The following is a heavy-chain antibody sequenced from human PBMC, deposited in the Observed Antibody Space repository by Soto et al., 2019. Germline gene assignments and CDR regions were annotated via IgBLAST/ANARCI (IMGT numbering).Heavy chain of an antibody. CDR2: IYYSGST. CDR1: GGYIRTYY. D-gene: IGHD2-15*01. J-gene: IGHJ4*02. V-gene: IGHV4-59*01. Sequence: PSETLSLTCTVSGGYIRTYYWSWIRQPPGKGLEWIGHIYYSGSTNYNPSLNSRVTISVDTSKNQFSLRLTSVTAADTAVYYCARNEGSGHRYPFDYGGQGTLVTVSS. CDR3: ARNEGSGHRYPFDY.